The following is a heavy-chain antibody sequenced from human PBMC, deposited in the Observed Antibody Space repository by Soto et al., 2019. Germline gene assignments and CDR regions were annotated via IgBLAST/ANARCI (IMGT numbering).Heavy chain of an antibody. D-gene: IGHD3-3*01. V-gene: IGHV3-21*01. CDR2: ISSSSSYI. Sequence: GGSLRLSCAASGFTFISYSMNWVRQAPGKGLEWVSSISSSSSYIYYADSVKGRFTISRDNAKNSLYLQMNSLRAEDTAVYYCARAYXFWSGSEPYFXYWGQGTLVXVSS. CDR3: ARAYXFWSGSEPYFXY. J-gene: IGHJ4*02. CDR1: GFTFISYS.